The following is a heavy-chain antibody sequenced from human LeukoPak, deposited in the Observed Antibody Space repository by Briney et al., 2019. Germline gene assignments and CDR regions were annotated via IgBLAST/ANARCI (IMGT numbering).Heavy chain of an antibody. CDR2: ITGSGGNT. V-gene: IGHV3-23*01. Sequence: GGSLRLSCAASGFIFSSYSMSWVRQAPGKGLEWVSVITGSGGNTYYADSVKGRSTISKDNSKNTVYPQMSSLRVDDTAVYYCAKAASSSWPSYYYGMDVWGQGTTVTVSS. CDR3: AKAASSSWPSYYYGMDV. CDR1: GFIFSSYS. D-gene: IGHD6-13*01. J-gene: IGHJ6*02.